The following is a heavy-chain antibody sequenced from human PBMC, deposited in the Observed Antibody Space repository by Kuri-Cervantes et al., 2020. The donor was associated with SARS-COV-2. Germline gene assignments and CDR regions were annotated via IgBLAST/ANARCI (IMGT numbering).Heavy chain of an antibody. D-gene: IGHD2-15*01. J-gene: IGHJ4*02. CDR2: ISGSGDNT. V-gene: IGHV3-23*01. CDR1: GFTFSSYA. Sequence: LTCAASGFTFSSYAMSWVRQAPGKGLEWVSAISGSGDNTYYADSVKGRLIISRDNSKNTLYLQMSSLRAEDTAVYYCARDHGLMPLLGPFDYWGQGTLVTVSS. CDR3: ARDHGLMPLLGPFDY.